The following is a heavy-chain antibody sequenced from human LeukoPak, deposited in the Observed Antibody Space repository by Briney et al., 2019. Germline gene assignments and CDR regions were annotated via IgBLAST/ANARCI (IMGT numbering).Heavy chain of an antibody. Sequence: PGGSLRLSCAASGFTFSGSAMHWVRQASGKGLEWVGRIRSKANSYATAYAASVKGRFTISRDDSKNTAYLQMSSLRDEDTAVYYCARDRGQLVIPFFFDYWGQGILVTVSS. CDR1: GFTFSGSA. CDR3: ARDRGQLVIPFFFDY. J-gene: IGHJ4*02. CDR2: IRSKANSYAT. V-gene: IGHV3-73*01. D-gene: IGHD3-9*01.